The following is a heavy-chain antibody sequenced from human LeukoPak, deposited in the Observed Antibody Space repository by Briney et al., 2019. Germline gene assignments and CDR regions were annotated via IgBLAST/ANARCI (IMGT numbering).Heavy chain of an antibody. CDR1: GGSISSYY. Sequence: SETLSLTCTVSGGSISSYYWTWIRQPPGKGLEWIGHIYYSGSTNYNPSLKSRVTISVDTSKNQFSLKLSSVTAADTAVYYCARDQSDYDILTGYENWFDPWGQGTLVTVSS. D-gene: IGHD3-9*01. CDR3: ARDQSDYDILTGYENWFDP. CDR2: IYYSGST. J-gene: IGHJ5*02. V-gene: IGHV4-59*01.